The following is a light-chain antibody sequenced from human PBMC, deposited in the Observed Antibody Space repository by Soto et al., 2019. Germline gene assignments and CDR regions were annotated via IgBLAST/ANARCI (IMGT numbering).Light chain of an antibody. Sequence: IQITQSPSSRSGSVGDGVTITSLASQSISSNLIWYQQKPGEAPKPLIYTASSLQSGVPSRFSGSGSGTDFTLTISSLQPEDFATYYCLQDYTYPYTFGQGTKVDIK. J-gene: IGKJ2*01. V-gene: IGKV1-6*01. CDR2: TAS. CDR1: QSISSN. CDR3: LQDYTYPYT.